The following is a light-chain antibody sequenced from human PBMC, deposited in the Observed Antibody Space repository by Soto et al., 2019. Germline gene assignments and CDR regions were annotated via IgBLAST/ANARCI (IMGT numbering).Light chain of an antibody. CDR1: QSAGNF. J-gene: IGKJ1*01. V-gene: IGKV3-15*01. CDR3: QQYDQWWT. CDR2: GAS. Sequence: EIVMTKSPATLSDSPGETASLSCRASQSAGNFLAWYQLKPGQAPRLLVYGASIRATGIPARFSGSGSGTEYSLTISSLQSEDFGVYFCQQYDQWWTSAQRAKVDI.